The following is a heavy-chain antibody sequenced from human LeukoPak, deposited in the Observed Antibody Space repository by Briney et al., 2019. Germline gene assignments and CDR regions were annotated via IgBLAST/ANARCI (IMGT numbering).Heavy chain of an antibody. CDR2: TSAYNGNT. Sequence: GASVKVSCKASGYTFTSYGISWVRQAPGQGLEWMGWTSAYNGNTNYAQKLQGRVTMTRNTSISTAYMELSSLRSEDTAVYYCARASSYYGSGSYYNVLLDHYYYYMDVWGKGTTVTVSS. CDR3: ARASSYYGSGSYYNVLLDHYYYYMDV. D-gene: IGHD3-10*01. CDR1: GYTFTSYG. V-gene: IGHV1-18*01. J-gene: IGHJ6*03.